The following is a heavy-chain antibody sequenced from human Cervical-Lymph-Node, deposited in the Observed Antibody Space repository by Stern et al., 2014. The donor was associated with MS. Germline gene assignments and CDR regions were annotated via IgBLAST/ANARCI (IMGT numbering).Heavy chain of an antibody. Sequence: QVQLVESGGGVVQPGRSLRLSCAASGFTFSSYAMHWVRQAPGKGLEWVAVISYDGSNKYYADSVKGRFTISRDNSKNTLYLQMNSLRAEDTAVYYCARDGGGTAMVSDLDYWGQGTLVTVSS. CDR1: GFTFSSYA. D-gene: IGHD5-18*01. CDR2: ISYDGSNK. V-gene: IGHV3-30*01. J-gene: IGHJ4*02. CDR3: ARDGGGTAMVSDLDY.